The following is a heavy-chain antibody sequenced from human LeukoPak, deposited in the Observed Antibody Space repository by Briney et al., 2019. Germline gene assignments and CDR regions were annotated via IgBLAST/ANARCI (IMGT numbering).Heavy chain of an antibody. Sequence: GGSLRLSCAASGFTFSSYAMTWVRQAPGKGLEWVSVIYSGGTTYYADSVKGRFTISRDNSKNTLHLQMNSLRAEDTAVYYCARDQYSYAHAAHWGQGTLVTVSS. CDR3: ARDQYSYAHAAH. CDR1: GFTFSSYA. CDR2: IYSGGTT. D-gene: IGHD5-18*01. J-gene: IGHJ4*02. V-gene: IGHV3-66*01.